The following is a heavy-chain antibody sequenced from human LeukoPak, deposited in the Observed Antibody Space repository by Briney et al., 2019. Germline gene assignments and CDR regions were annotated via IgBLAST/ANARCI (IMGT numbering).Heavy chain of an antibody. CDR2: INHSGST. J-gene: IGHJ3*02. CDR3: AKNSGSYTGYAFDI. V-gene: IGHV4-39*07. Sequence: SETLSLTCTVSGGSISSGDYYWNLIRQPPGKGLEWIGEINHSGSTKYNPSLKSRVTISVDTSKNQISLKLSSVTAADTAVYYCAKNSGSYTGYAFDIWGQGTMVTVSS. D-gene: IGHD1-26*01. CDR1: GGSISSGDYY.